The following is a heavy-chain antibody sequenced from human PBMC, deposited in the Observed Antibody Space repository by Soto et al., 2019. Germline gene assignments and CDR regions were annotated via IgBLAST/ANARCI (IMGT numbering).Heavy chain of an antibody. J-gene: IGHJ5*02. CDR3: ARGNYAFWSGYVNRFDP. V-gene: IGHV4-31*03. CDR1: GGSISSGGYY. Sequence: PSETLSLTCTVSGGSISSGGYYWSWIRQHPGKGLEWIGYIYYSGSTYYNPSLKGRVTISVDTSKNQFSLKLSSVTAADTAVYYCARGNYAFWSGYVNRFDPWGQATLVNVSS. CDR2: IYYSGST. D-gene: IGHD3-3*01.